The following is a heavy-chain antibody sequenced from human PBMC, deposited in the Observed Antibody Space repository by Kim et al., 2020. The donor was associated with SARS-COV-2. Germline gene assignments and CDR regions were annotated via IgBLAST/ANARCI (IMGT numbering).Heavy chain of an antibody. V-gene: IGHV3-30*18. CDR2: ISYDGSNK. J-gene: IGHJ6*02. Sequence: GGSLRLSCAASGFTFSSYGMHWVRQAPGKGLEWVAVISYDGSNKYYADSVKGRFTISRDNSKNTLYLQMNSLRAEDTAVYYCAKGLGYCSSTSCRYYGMDVWGQGTTVTVSS. D-gene: IGHD2-2*03. CDR1: GFTFSSYG. CDR3: AKGLGYCSSTSCRYYGMDV.